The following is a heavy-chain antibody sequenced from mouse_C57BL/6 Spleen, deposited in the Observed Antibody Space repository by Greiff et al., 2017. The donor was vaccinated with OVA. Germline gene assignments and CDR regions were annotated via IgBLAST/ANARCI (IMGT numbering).Heavy chain of an antibody. CDR1: GFSLTSYG. J-gene: IGHJ1*03. CDR3: AVGGLRGSYWYFDV. CDR2: IWRGGST. D-gene: IGHD2-4*01. V-gene: IGHV2-5*01. Sequence: VKLVESGPGLVQPSQSLSITCTVSGFSLTSYGVHWVRQSPGKGLEWLGVIWRGGSTDYNAAFMSRLSITKDNSKSQVFFKMNSLQADDTAIYYCAVGGLRGSYWYFDVWGTGTTVTVSS.